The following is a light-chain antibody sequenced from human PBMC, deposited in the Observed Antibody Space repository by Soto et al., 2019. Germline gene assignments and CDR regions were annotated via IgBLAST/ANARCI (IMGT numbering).Light chain of an antibody. CDR2: YDS. CDR3: QVWDSSSDRGV. CDR1: NIGSKS. Sequence: SYELTQPPSVSVAPGKTARITCGGNNIGSKSVHWYQQKPGQAPVLVIYYDSDRPSGIPERFSGSNSGNTATLTISRVEAGDEADYYCQVWDSSSDRGVFVGGTKVTVL. J-gene: IGLJ2*01. V-gene: IGLV3-21*04.